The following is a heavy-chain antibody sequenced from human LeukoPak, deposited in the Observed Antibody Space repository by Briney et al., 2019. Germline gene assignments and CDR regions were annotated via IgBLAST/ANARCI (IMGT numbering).Heavy chain of an antibody. D-gene: IGHD2-15*01. V-gene: IGHV3-9*01. CDR1: GFSFGDYV. CDR3: RKGLFYHGSGPRLKHLLVS. J-gene: IGHJ5*01. Sequence: SLRLSCEGSGFSFGDYVMFWVRQRTGKGLEWVSSINWRTDSVEYAGSVRGRFTVSRDNAKKSLFLQMNSLRADDPALYYCRKGLFYHGSGPRLKHLLVSWGQGTLVIVS. CDR2: INWRTDSV.